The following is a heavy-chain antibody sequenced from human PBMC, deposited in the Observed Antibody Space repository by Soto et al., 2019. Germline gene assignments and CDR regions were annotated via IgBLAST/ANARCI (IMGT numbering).Heavy chain of an antibody. CDR1: GYNFAGYW. CDR3: ARGGVSTRTFDY. J-gene: IGHJ4*02. Sequence: PGESLKISCKGSGYNFAGYWIAWVRQMPGKGLELMGIIYPSDSDTRYRPSFQGQVTISADKSISSAYLQWSSLRASDTAMYYWARGGVSTRTFDYWGQGTPVTVYS. CDR2: IYPSDSDT. V-gene: IGHV5-51*01. D-gene: IGHD3-3*01.